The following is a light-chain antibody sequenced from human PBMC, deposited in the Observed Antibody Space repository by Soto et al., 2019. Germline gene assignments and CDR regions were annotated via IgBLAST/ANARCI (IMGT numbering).Light chain of an antibody. Sequence: VMTQSPLSLPVTLGQPATLSCRASQSISSSYLSWYQQKPGQAPRLLIYGASTRATSIPARFSGSGSGTDFTLTISSLQPEDFAVYYCQQRRSWPPTITFGQGTRLEIK. V-gene: IGKV3D-7*01. J-gene: IGKJ5*01. CDR3: QQRRSWPPTIT. CDR1: QSISSSY. CDR2: GAS.